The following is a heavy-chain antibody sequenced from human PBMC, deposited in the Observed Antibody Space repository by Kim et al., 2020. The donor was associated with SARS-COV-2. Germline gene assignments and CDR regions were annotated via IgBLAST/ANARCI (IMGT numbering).Heavy chain of an antibody. CDR2: IKQDGSDK. J-gene: IGHJ3*01. CDR1: GFTFSVYW. Sequence: GGSLRLSCAGSGFTFSVYWMTWVRQAPGKRLEWVANIKQDGSDKYYVYSVKGRFTISRDNAENSVYLQMNNLRDEDTAVYYCARENVNAFDLWGQGTRVTVSS. CDR3: ARENVNAFDL. V-gene: IGHV3-7*01.